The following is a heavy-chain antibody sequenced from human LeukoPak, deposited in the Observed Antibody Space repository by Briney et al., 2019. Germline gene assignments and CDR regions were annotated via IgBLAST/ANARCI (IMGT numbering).Heavy chain of an antibody. D-gene: IGHD5-24*01. V-gene: IGHV1-3*03. CDR2: INPANGYT. J-gene: IGHJ4*02. Sequence: ASVKVSCKTSGYTFTNYAMHWVRQAPGQTIEWLAWINPANGYTRYSQHFQDRVTVSTDTSAHTAYMELSSLRSEDKAVYYCAIRDGHTDHWGQGTLVTVSS. CDR3: AIRDGHTDH. CDR1: GYTFTNYA.